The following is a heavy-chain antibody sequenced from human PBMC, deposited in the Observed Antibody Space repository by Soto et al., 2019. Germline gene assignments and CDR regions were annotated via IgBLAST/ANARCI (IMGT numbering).Heavy chain of an antibody. CDR1: GDSVSSNSAA. D-gene: IGHD3-3*01. J-gene: IGHJ6*02. CDR2: TYYRSKWYN. CDR3: ARDANITIFGVVDYYRMDV. Sequence: SQTLSLTCAISGDSVSSNSAAWNWIRQSPSRGLEWLGRTYYRSKWYNDYAVSVKSRITINPDTSKNQFSLQLNSVTPEDTAVYYCARDANITIFGVVDYYRMDVWGQGTTVTVSS. V-gene: IGHV6-1*01.